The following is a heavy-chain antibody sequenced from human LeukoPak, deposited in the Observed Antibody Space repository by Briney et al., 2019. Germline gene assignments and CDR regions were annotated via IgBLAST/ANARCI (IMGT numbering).Heavy chain of an antibody. CDR2: IYYSGST. D-gene: IGHD4-23*01. Sequence: SETLSLTCTVSGGSISSYYWSWIRQPPGKGLEWIGYIYYSGSTNYNPSLKSRVTISVDTSKNQFSLKLSSVTAAATAVYYCASGGNPTFDYWGQGTLVTVSS. V-gene: IGHV4-59*01. J-gene: IGHJ4*02. CDR1: GGSISSYY. CDR3: ASGGNPTFDY.